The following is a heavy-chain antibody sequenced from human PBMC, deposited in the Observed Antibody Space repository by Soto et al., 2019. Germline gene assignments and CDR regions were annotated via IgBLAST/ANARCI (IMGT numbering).Heavy chain of an antibody. J-gene: IGHJ6*02. CDR1: GFSLSTSGMC. V-gene: IGHV2-70*01. Sequence: SGPTLVNPTQTLTLTCTFSGFSLSTSGMCVSWIRQPPGKALEWLALIDWDDDKYYSTSLKTRLTISKDTSKNQVVLTMTNMDPVDTATYYCVRAYYDSSGYYYRYYYGMDVWGQGTTVTVSS. CDR2: IDWDDDK. CDR3: VRAYYDSSGYYYRYYYGMDV. D-gene: IGHD3-22*01.